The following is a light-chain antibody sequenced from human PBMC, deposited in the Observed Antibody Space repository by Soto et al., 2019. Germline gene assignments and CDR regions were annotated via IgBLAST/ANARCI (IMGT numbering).Light chain of an antibody. J-gene: IGLJ3*02. CDR1: TGGVTSGHY. CDR3: LLSDSGGKV. CDR2: DTT. V-gene: IGLV7-46*01. Sequence: QAVVTQEPSLTVSPGGTVILTCGSNTGGVTSGHYPYWFQQKPGQAPRTLIYDTTNKHSWTPARFSGSLLGGKAALTLSGAQPEDEAEYYCLLSDSGGKVFGGGTKLTVL.